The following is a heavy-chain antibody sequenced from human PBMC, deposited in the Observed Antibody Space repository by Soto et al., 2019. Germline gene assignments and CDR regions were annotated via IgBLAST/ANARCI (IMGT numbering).Heavy chain of an antibody. V-gene: IGHV4-59*01. J-gene: IGHJ6*02. CDR1: GGSISSYY. D-gene: IGHD4-4*01. Sequence: QVQLQESGPGLVKPSETLSLTCTVSGGSISSYYWSWIRQPPGKGLEWIGYIYYSGSTNYNPSLKSRVTISVDTPKNQFSLKLSSVTAADTAVYYCARRNSNYYYYGMDVWGQGTTVTVSS. CDR2: IYYSGST. CDR3: ARRNSNYYYYGMDV.